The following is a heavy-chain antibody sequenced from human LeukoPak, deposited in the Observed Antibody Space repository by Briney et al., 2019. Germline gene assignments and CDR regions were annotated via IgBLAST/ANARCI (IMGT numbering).Heavy chain of an antibody. V-gene: IGHV7-4-1*02. CDR1: GYTFTSYA. Sequence: GASVKVSCKASGYTFTSYAMNWVRQAPGQGLEWMGWINTNTGNPTYAQGFAGRFVFSLDTSVSTAYLQISSLKAEDTAVYYCAISTAGPGYYFDYWGQGTLVTVSS. J-gene: IGHJ4*02. CDR2: INTNTGNP. CDR3: AISTAGPGYYFDY. D-gene: IGHD2-2*01.